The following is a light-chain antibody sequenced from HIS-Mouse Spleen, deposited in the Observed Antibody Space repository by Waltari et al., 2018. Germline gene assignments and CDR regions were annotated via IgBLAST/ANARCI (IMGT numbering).Light chain of an antibody. CDR1: SSNLGSNY. CDR3: AAWDDSLSGVV. Sequence: QSVLTQPPSASGTPGQRVTISCSGSSSNLGSNYVYWYQQLPGKAPKLLIYRNNQRPSGVPDRFSGSKSGTSASLAISGLRSEDEADYYCAAWDDSLSGVVFGGGTKLTVL. J-gene: IGLJ2*01. CDR2: RNN. V-gene: IGLV1-47*01.